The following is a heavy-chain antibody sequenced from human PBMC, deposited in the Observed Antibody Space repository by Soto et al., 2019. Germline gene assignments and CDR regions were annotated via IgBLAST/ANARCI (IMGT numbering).Heavy chain of an antibody. V-gene: IGHV4-61*01. Sequence: SETLSITCSVSGDSVTIGRYFWSWIRQPPAKGMEWIGNLYYSGITNYNPSLKSRVTFSLDTSKNVFSLNLRSVTAADTAVYFCARNIVGTTRCNHGTDVWGQGTTVTVSS. D-gene: IGHD1-26*01. CDR3: ARNIVGTTRCNHGTDV. CDR1: GDSVTIGRYF. J-gene: IGHJ6*01. CDR2: LYYSGIT.